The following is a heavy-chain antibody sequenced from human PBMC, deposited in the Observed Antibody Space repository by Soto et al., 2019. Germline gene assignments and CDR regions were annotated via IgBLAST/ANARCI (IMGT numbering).Heavy chain of an antibody. V-gene: IGHV4-39*01. Sequence: LXRTCSVSGASVRGSRFDGGWIRQAPGKGLEWIGSIVSSGAMHPNPSLRSRIDISLDSSQNKLSLDLFSVTAADTSVYYCARQENASGYHYLGPFGHWGPGRRATVSS. D-gene: IGHD3-10*01. J-gene: IGHJ4*02. CDR3: ARQENASGYHYLGPFGH. CDR2: IVSSGAM. CDR1: GASVRGSRFD.